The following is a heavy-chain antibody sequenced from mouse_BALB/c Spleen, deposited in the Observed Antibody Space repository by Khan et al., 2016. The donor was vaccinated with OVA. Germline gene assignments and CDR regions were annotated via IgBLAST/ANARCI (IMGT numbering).Heavy chain of an antibody. D-gene: IGHD2-1*01. Sequence: QLKESGPGLVKPSQSLSLTCTVTDFSIASEYAWNWIRQFPGNKLEWMGYISYSGSTSYNSSLTSRISITRDTSKNQFFLRFNSVTTADTATYFCARSVYYFSAYSMDYWGQGASVTVSS. CDR3: ARSVYYFSAYSMDY. V-gene: IGHV3-2*02. CDR2: ISYSGST. J-gene: IGHJ4*01. CDR1: DFSIASEYA.